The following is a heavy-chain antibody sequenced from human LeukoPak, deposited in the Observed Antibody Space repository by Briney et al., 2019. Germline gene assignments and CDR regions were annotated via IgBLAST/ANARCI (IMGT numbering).Heavy chain of an antibody. J-gene: IGHJ4*02. V-gene: IGHV5-51*01. CDR2: IYPDDSDT. D-gene: IGHD6-25*01. CDR3: ARQHTATFDY. Sequence: GESLKISCKGSGYRFTTYWIGWVRQMPGKGLEWMGIIYPDDSDTTYSPSFQGQVTISADTSTNTAYLQWSSLKASDTAIYYCARQHTATFDYWGKGTLVTVSS. CDR1: GYRFTTYW.